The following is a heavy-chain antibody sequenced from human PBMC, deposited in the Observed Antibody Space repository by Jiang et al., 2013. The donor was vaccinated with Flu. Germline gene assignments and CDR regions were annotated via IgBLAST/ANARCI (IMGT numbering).Heavy chain of an antibody. CDR2: ISYDGSNK. D-gene: IGHD2-2*01. CDR3: ASQYCSSTSCRYYYYGMDV. J-gene: IGHJ6*02. Sequence: KGLEWVAVISYDGSNKYYADSVKGRFTISRDNSKNTLYLQMNSLRAEDTAVYYCASQYCSSTSCRYYYYGMDVWGQGTTVTVSS. V-gene: IGHV3-30-3*01.